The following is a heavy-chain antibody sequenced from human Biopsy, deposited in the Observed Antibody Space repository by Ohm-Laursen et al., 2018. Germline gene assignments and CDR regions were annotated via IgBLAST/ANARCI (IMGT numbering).Heavy chain of an antibody. CDR3: AEVGSGWAPFDK. CDR2: IFKGGNT. V-gene: IGHV4-38-2*01. D-gene: IGHD6-19*01. J-gene: IGHJ4*02. CDR1: GYSISSDYR. Sequence: SETLSLTCAVSGYSISSDYRWGWIRQAPGKTLEWLVKIFKGGNTHYNPSLRSRLIISIDTSKNQFFLMMTSVSGADTAVYFCAEVGSGWAPFDKWGPGTLVTVSS.